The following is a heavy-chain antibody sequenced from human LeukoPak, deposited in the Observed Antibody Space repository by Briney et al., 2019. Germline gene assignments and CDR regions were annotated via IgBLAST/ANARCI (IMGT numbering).Heavy chain of an antibody. V-gene: IGHV4-61*08. CDR3: ARGRRSSGWYVPDY. CDR1: SGSISSGAYY. Sequence: PSETLSLTCTVSSGSISSGAYYWSWIRQPPGTGLEWIGEIYHSGSTNYNPSLKSRVTISVDKSKNQFSLKLSSVTAADTAVYYCARGRRSSGWYVPDYWGQGTLVTVSS. CDR2: IYHSGST. J-gene: IGHJ4*02. D-gene: IGHD6-19*01.